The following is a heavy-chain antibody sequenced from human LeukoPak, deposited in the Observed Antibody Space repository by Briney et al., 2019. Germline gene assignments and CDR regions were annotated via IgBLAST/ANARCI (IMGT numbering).Heavy chain of an antibody. D-gene: IGHD4-11*01. CDR1: GGTFSSYA. V-gene: IGHV1-69*04. Sequence: SVKVSCRASGGTFSSYAISWVRQAPGQGLEWMGRIIPILGIANYAQKFQGRVTITADKSTSTAYMELSSLRSEDTAVYYCARDVTTVTTYPNYYYYGMDVWGQGTTVTVSS. CDR3: ARDVTTVTTYPNYYYYGMDV. CDR2: IIPILGIA. J-gene: IGHJ6*02.